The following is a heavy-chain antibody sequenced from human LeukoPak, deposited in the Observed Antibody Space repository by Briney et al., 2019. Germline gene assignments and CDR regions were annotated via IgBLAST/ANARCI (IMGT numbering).Heavy chain of an antibody. J-gene: IGHJ4*02. CDR1: GYTFTGYY. CDR3: AREPPQDSSGEFDY. Sequence: GASVKVSCKASGYTFTGYYMHWVRQAPGQGLEWMGWINPYSGGTNYAQKFQGRVTMTRDTSINTAYMELSRLRSDDTAVYYCAREPPQDSSGEFDYWGQGTLVTVSS. D-gene: IGHD6-19*01. CDR2: INPYSGGT. V-gene: IGHV1-2*02.